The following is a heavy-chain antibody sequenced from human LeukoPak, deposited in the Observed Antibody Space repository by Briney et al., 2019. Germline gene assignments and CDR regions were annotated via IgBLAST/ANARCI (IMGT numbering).Heavy chain of an antibody. Sequence: PAQTLSLTCTVSGDSFSSVSYYSSWIRQPAGKGLEWIGRIYATGSANYNPSLKSRVTISVDTSKNQFSLKLSSVTAADTAVYYCARGGLLNWFDPWGQGTLVTVSS. CDR3: ARGGLLNWFDP. J-gene: IGHJ5*02. D-gene: IGHD1-26*01. CDR1: GDSFSSVSYY. CDR2: IYATGSA. V-gene: IGHV4-61*02.